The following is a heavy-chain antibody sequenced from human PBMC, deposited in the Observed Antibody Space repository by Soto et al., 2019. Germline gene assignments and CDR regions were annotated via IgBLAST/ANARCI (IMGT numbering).Heavy chain of an antibody. CDR3: ARSMIVVVRSGNAFDI. J-gene: IGHJ3*02. CDR1: GGSISSGGYY. Sequence: QVQLQESGPGLVKPSQTLSLTCTVSGGSISSGGYYWSWIRQHPGKGLEWIGYIYYSGSTYYNPSLKSRVTISVDTSKNQFSLKLSSVTAADTAVYYCARSMIVVVRSGNAFDIWGKGTMVTVSS. D-gene: IGHD3-22*01. CDR2: IYYSGST. V-gene: IGHV4-31*03.